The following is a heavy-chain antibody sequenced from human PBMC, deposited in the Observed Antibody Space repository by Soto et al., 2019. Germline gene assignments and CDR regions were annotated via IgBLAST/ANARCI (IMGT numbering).Heavy chain of an antibody. D-gene: IGHD2-2*03. CDR3: ARAMDIGMASRDNWFDP. CDR2: ISYDGSNK. V-gene: IGHV3-30-3*01. Sequence: GGSLRLSCAASGFTFGSYAMHWVRQAPGKGLEWVAVISYDGSNKYYADSVKGRFTISRQNSKSTLYLQMNSLRAEDTAVYYCARAMDIGMASRDNWFDPWGQGTLVTVPQ. J-gene: IGHJ5*02. CDR1: GFTFGSYA.